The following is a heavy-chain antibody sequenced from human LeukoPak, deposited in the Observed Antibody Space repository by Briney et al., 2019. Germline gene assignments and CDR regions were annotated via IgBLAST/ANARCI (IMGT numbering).Heavy chain of an antibody. Sequence: PGGSLRLSCAASGFTFTGYEMNWVRQAPGKGLEWVSYISSSGSTIYYADSVKGRFTISRDNAKNSLYLQMNSLRAEDTALYYCVSHRGSGPYWGQGTLVTVSS. CDR1: GFTFTGYE. CDR2: ISSSGSTI. D-gene: IGHD3-10*01. V-gene: IGHV3-48*03. J-gene: IGHJ4*02. CDR3: VSHRGSGPY.